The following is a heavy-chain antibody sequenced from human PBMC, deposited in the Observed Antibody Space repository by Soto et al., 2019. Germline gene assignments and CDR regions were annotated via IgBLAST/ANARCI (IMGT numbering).Heavy chain of an antibody. Sequence: GGSLRLSCAASGFPFSGYAMNWVRQPPGKGLELEWVPTISGDGLYTYYADSVKGRFTVSRDDSKKTLYLQMTSLRAEDTAIYFCTEDHSTDYADYWGKGTLVTVSS. CDR3: TEDHSTDYADY. CDR1: GFPFSGYA. CDR2: ISGDGLYT. D-gene: IGHD3-16*01. J-gene: IGHJ4*02. V-gene: IGHV3-23*01.